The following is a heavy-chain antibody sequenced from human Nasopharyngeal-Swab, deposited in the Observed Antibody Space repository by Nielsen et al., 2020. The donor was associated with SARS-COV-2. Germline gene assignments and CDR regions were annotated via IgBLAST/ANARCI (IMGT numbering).Heavy chain of an antibody. D-gene: IGHD3-10*01. CDR3: ARSTMVRGYYYYYGMDV. V-gene: IGHV1-18*01. Sequence: ASVKVSCKASGYTFTSYGISWVRQAPGQGLEWMGWISAYNGNTNYAQKFQGRVTMTRNTSISTTYMELSSLRSEDTAVYYCARSTMVRGYYYYYGMDVWGQGTTVTVSS. J-gene: IGHJ6*02. CDR2: ISAYNGNT. CDR1: GYTFTSYG.